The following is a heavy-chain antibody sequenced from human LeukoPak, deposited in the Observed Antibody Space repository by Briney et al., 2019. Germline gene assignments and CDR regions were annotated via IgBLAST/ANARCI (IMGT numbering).Heavy chain of an antibody. CDR3: ARDESPDFYDFWSGYLGPDY. CDR1: GFXFSSYA. D-gene: IGHD3-3*01. CDR2: ISSNGGST. J-gene: IGHJ4*02. Sequence: GGSLRLSCAASGFXFSSYAIHWVRQAPGKGQEYVSPISSNGGSTYYANSVKGRFTISRDNSKNTLYLQMGSLRAEDMAVYYCARDESPDFYDFWSGYLGPDYWGQGTLVTVSS. V-gene: IGHV3-64*01.